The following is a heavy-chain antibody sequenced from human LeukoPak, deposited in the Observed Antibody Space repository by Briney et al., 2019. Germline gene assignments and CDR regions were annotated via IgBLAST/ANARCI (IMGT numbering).Heavy chain of an antibody. CDR2: IYSGGST. D-gene: IGHD5-24*01. V-gene: IGHV3-53*01. J-gene: IGHJ4*02. CDR3: ARETVEMGTID. CDR1: GSSVSSNY. Sequence: GVSLRLSCAASGSSVSSNYMSWVRQAPGKGLEWVSVIYSGGSTYYADSVKGRFTISRDNSKNTVYLQMNSLRAEDTAVYYCARETVEMGTIDWGQGTLVTVSS.